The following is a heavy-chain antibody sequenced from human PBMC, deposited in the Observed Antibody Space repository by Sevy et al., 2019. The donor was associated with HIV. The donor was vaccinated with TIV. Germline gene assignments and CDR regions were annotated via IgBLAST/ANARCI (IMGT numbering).Heavy chain of an antibody. Sequence: ASVKVSCKASGGTFSSYAIRWVRQAPGQGLEWMGGIIPIFGTANYAQKFQGRVTITADESTSTAYMELSSLRDEDTAVYYCARGFVIDLIVVVPAARGQPSYYGMDVWGQGTTVTVSS. V-gene: IGHV1-69*13. CDR1: GGTFSSYA. D-gene: IGHD2-2*01. CDR2: IIPIFGTA. J-gene: IGHJ6*02. CDR3: ARGFVIDLIVVVPAARGQPSYYGMDV.